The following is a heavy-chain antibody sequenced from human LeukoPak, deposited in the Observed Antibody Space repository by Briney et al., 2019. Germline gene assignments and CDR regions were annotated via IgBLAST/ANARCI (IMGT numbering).Heavy chain of an antibody. J-gene: IGHJ3*02. CDR1: GFSFSSYH. D-gene: IGHD4-11*01. V-gene: IGHV3-23*01. Sequence: GGSLRLSCATSGFSFSSYHMSWVRQAPGKGLEWVSAISGSGGSTYYADSVKGRCSISRDNSKHTLYLQMNSLRADDTAVYYCAKRMTTLGGPFNIWGQGTMVTVSS. CDR2: ISGSGGST. CDR3: AKRMTTLGGPFNI.